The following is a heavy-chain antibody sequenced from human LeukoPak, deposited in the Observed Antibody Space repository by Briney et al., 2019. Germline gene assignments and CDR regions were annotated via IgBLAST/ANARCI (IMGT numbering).Heavy chain of an antibody. Sequence: GGSLRLSCAASGFTFDDYGMSWVRHAPGKGLEWVSGINWNGGSTGYADSVKGRFTISRDNAKNSLYLQMNSLRAEDTALYHCASMVRDSSGYYFNYWGQGTLVTVSS. D-gene: IGHD3-22*01. CDR2: INWNGGST. CDR3: ASMVRDSSGYYFNY. V-gene: IGHV3-20*01. CDR1: GFTFDDYG. J-gene: IGHJ4*02.